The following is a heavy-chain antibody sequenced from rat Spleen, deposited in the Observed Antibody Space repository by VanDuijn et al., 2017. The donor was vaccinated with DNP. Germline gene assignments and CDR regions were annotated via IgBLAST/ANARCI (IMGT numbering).Heavy chain of an antibody. V-gene: IGHV5-31*01. CDR1: GFTFNKYW. D-gene: IGHD1-7*01. J-gene: IGHJ2*01. Sequence: EVQLVESGGGLVQPGRSMKLSCAASGFTFNKYWRAWIRQVPGKGLEWVATITSSGGNTYHPDSVKGRFTISRDNAESTLYLQMNSLRSEDTATYYCARLTSGMTAYYFPYWGQGVMVTVSS. CDR3: ARLTSGMTAYYFPY. CDR2: ITSSGGNT.